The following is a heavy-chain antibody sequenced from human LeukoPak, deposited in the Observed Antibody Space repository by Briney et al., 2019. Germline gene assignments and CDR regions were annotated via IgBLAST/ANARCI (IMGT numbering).Heavy chain of an antibody. Sequence: GESLKISCKGSGYSFTSYWIGWVRQMPGKGLEWMGIIYPGDSDTRYSPSFQGQVTISADKSISTAYLQWSSLKASDTAMYYCARYGGYGDYLTEYFQHWGQGTLVTVSS. CDR1: GYSFTSYW. CDR2: IYPGDSDT. CDR3: ARYGGYGDYLTEYFQH. D-gene: IGHD4-17*01. V-gene: IGHV5-51*01. J-gene: IGHJ1*01.